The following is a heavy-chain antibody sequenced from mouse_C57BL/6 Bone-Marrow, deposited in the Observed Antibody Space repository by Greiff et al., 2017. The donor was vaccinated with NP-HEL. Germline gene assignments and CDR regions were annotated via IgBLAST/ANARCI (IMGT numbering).Heavy chain of an antibody. D-gene: IGHD2-4*01. Sequence: EVNLVESGGGLVKPGGSLKLSCAASGFTFSSYTMSWVRQTPEKRLAWVATISGGGGNTYYPDSVKGRFTISRDNAKNTLYLQMSSLRSEDTALYYCARDWIYYDYNYAMDYWGQGTSVTVSS. CDR3: ARDWIYYDYNYAMDY. V-gene: IGHV5-9*01. CDR2: ISGGGGNT. J-gene: IGHJ4*01. CDR1: GFTFSSYT.